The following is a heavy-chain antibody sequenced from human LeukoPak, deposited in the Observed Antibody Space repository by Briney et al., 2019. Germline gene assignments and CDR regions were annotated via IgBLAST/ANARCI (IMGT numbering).Heavy chain of an antibody. CDR3: ARDWVSMVRGASQGY. Sequence: GGSLRLSCAASGFTFSSYAMHWVRQAPGKGLEWVAVISYDGSNKYYADSVKGRFTISRDNSKNTLYLQMNSLRVEDTAVYYCARDWVSMVRGASQGYWGQGTLVTVSS. CDR1: GFTFSSYA. V-gene: IGHV3-30-3*01. D-gene: IGHD3-10*01. CDR2: ISYDGSNK. J-gene: IGHJ4*02.